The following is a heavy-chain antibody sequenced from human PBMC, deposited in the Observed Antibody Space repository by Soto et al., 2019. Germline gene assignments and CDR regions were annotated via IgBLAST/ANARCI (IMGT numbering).Heavy chain of an antibody. CDR3: ARDAQYYYYYGMDV. Sequence: SVKISCKASGGTFSCYAISWVRQAPGQGLEWMGGIIPIFGTANYAQKFQGRVTITADESTSTAYMELSSLRSEDTAVYYCARDAQYYYYYGMDVWGQGTTVTVSS. V-gene: IGHV1-69*13. CDR2: IIPIFGTA. CDR1: GGTFSCYA. J-gene: IGHJ6*02.